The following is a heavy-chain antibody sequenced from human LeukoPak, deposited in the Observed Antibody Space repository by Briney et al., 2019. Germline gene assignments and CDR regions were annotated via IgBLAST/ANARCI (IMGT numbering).Heavy chain of an antibody. CDR1: GFTFSRYW. CDR3: AAKKAGWYYFNY. V-gene: IGHV3-74*01. Sequence: GGSLRFSCAASGFTFSRYWMHWFRQAPGKGLVWVSRINSDGSSTSYADSVKGRFTISRDNAKNTLYLQMNSLRAEDTAVYYCAAKKAGWYYFNYWGQGTLVTVSS. CDR2: INSDGSST. D-gene: IGHD6-19*01. J-gene: IGHJ4*02.